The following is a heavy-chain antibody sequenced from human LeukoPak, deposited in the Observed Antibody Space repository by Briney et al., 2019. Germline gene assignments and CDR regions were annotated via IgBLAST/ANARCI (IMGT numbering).Heavy chain of an antibody. CDR3: ARPPTSRWKKN. V-gene: IGHV4-39*07. Sequence: SETLSLTCTVSGGSISSSSYYWGWIRQPPGKGLEWIGSIYYSGSTYYNPSLKSRVTISVDTSKNQFSLKLSSVTAADTAVYYCARPPTSRWKKNRGPGTLVTVSS. CDR2: IYYSGST. J-gene: IGHJ4*03. D-gene: IGHD6-13*01. CDR1: GGSISSSSYY.